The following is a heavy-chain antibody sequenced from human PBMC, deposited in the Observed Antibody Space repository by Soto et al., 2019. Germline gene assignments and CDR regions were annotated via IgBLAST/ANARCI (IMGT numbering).Heavy chain of an antibody. J-gene: IGHJ4*02. V-gene: IGHV3-23*01. Sequence: GGSLRLSCATFGFTFRNYEMNWVRQAPGKGLEWVSAISGSGGSTYYADSVKGRFTISRDNSKNTLYLQMNSLRAEDTAVYYCAKEVVVSLDYWGQGTLVTVSS. CDR2: ISGSGGST. CDR1: GFTFRNYE. D-gene: IGHD3-22*01. CDR3: AKEVVVSLDY.